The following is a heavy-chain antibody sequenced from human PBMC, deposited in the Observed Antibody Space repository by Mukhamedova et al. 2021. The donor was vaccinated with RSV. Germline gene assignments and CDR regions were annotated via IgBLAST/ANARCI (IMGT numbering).Heavy chain of an antibody. CDR3: PTSASPYGNAAFDL. CDR2: ISGGGGRA. V-gene: IGHV3-23*01. Sequence: AMSWVRQAPGEGLEWFSFISGGGGRAFYADSVKGRFTIFREASKNTLYLQMNSLRAEHTAVYYCPTSASPYGNAAFDLLGQGPMV. D-gene: IGHD2-2*01. J-gene: IGHJ3*01. CDR1: A.